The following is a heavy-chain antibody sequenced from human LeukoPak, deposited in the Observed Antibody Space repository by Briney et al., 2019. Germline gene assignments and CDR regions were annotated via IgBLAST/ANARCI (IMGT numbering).Heavy chain of an antibody. CDR1: GFTFSSYS. Sequence: PGGSLRLSCAASGFTFSSYSMNWVRQAPGKGLEWVSYISSGSSTIYYADSVKGRFTISRDNAKNSLYLQMNSLRAEDTAVYYCARLITVGAIDYWGQGTLVTVSS. J-gene: IGHJ4*02. CDR3: ARLITVGAIDY. D-gene: IGHD1-26*01. V-gene: IGHV3-48*01. CDR2: ISSGSSTI.